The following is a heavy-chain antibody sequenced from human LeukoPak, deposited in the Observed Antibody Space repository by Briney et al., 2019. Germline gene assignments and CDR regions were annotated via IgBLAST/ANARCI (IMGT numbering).Heavy chain of an antibody. CDR2: ISYDGKNK. D-gene: IGHD4-23*01. Sequence: GRSLRLSCAGSGFTFSGYGMHWVRQAPGKGLEWVAVISYDGKNKYYADSEKGRFTISRDNSKNTVSLQINSLRPEDTAVYYCAKDRATVVTPHYWGQGTLVTVSS. CDR1: GFTFSGYG. V-gene: IGHV3-30*18. J-gene: IGHJ4*02. CDR3: AKDRATVVTPHY.